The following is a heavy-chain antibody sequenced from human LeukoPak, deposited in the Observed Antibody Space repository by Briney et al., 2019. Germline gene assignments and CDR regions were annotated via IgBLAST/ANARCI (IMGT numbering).Heavy chain of an antibody. V-gene: IGHV3-74*01. D-gene: IGHD4-17*01. J-gene: IGHJ4*02. Sequence: PPGGSLRLSCAASGFTFSNYWMHWVRQAPGKGLLWVSRISGDGSSTTYADSVKGRFTISRDNAKNTLYLQMNSLRAEDTAVYYCARDDSGDYLTDYWGQGTLVTVSS. CDR3: ARDDSGDYLTDY. CDR1: GFTFSNYW. CDR2: ISGDGSST.